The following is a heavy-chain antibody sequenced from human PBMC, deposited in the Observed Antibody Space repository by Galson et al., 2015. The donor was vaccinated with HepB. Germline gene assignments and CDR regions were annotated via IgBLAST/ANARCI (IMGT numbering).Heavy chain of an antibody. D-gene: IGHD6-19*01. J-gene: IGHJ2*01. CDR2: INAGNGNT. CDR1: GSTFTSYA. CDR3: VSAVAGTAYWYFDL. Sequence: SVKVSCKASGSTFTSYAMHWVRQAPGQRLEWMGWINAGNGNTKYSQKFQGKVTITRDTSASTAYMELSSLRSEDTAVYYCVSAVAGTAYWYFDLWGRGTLVTVSS. V-gene: IGHV1-3*01.